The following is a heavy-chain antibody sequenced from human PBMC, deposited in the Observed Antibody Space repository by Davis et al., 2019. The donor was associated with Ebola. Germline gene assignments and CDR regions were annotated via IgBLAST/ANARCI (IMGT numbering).Heavy chain of an antibody. Sequence: PGGSLRLSCEASGFRMSDFHMSWVRQAPGKGLEWVSYVSSPGGTIYYADSVKDRFVISRDNSKHSLFLQMNSLRVDDTAVYFCVRDPPNAMPLYYMDVWGKGTTVTVSS. V-gene: IGHV3-11*04. CDR2: VSSPGGTI. CDR1: GFRMSDFH. CDR3: VRDPPNAMPLYYMDV. D-gene: IGHD2-2*01. J-gene: IGHJ6*03.